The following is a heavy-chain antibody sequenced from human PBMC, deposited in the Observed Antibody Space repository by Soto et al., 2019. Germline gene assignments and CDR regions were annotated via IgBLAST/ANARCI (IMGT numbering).Heavy chain of an antibody. CDR1: GFTFDDYA. CDR3: AREGGYSGYDFRVYQFDY. V-gene: IGHV3-9*01. D-gene: IGHD5-12*01. Sequence: EVQLVESGGGLVQPGRSLRLSCAASGFTFDDYAMHWVRQAPGKGLEWVAGLSWNSGSIGYADSVKGRFTISRDNAKNSLYLHMGSLRAEDTALYYCAREGGYSGYDFRVYQFDYWGQGTMVTVSS. J-gene: IGHJ4*02. CDR2: LSWNSGSI.